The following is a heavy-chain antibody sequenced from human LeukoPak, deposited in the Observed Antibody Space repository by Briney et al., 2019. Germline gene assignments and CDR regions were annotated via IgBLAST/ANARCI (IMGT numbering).Heavy chain of an antibody. CDR3: ARVTIFGVVSPRYYYMDV. J-gene: IGHJ6*03. Sequence: PGGSLRLSCAASGFTFSSYWMHWVRQAPGKGLVWVSRINRDGSSTSYADSVKGRFTISRDNAKNTLYLQMNSLRAEDTAVYYCARVTIFGVVSPRYYYMDVWGKGTTVTVSS. CDR1: GFTFSSYW. V-gene: IGHV3-74*01. CDR2: INRDGSST. D-gene: IGHD3-3*01.